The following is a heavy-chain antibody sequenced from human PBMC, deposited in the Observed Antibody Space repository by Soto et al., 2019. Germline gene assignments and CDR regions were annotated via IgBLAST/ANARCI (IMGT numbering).Heavy chain of an antibody. CDR3: ARDEYSSSSELYYYYYYGMDV. CDR1: GGTFSSYA. V-gene: IGHV1-69*13. Sequence: VKVSCKASGGTFSSYAISWVRQAPGQGLEWRGGIIPIFGTANYAQKFQGRVTITADESTSTVYMELSSLRSEDTAVYYCARDEYSSSSELYYYYYYGMDVWGQGTTVTVSS. CDR2: IIPIFGTA. D-gene: IGHD6-6*01. J-gene: IGHJ6*02.